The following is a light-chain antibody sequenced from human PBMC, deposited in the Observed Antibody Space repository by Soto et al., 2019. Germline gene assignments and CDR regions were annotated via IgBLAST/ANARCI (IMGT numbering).Light chain of an antibody. J-gene: IGKJ4*01. CDR2: DAS. V-gene: IGKV1-5*01. CDR3: QASHYGPRR. Sequence: DRKITESPNSLDLSGGGSVTITCRASESIRTWLAWYQHKPGKAPKFLIYDASTLESGVPSRFSGSKSGAEFALAMHCLHSDDIAVYYCQASHYGPRRFGGGTKVDIK. CDR1: ESIRTW.